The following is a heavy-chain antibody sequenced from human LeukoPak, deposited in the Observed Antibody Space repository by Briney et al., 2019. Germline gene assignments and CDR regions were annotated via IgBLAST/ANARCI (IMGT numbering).Heavy chain of an antibody. Sequence: VASVKVSCKASGGTSSSYAISWVRQAPGQGLEWMGGIIPIFGTANYAQKFQGRVTITADESTSTAYMELSSLRSEDTAVYYCARGGIVVVPAASAFDPWGQGTLVTVSS. V-gene: IGHV1-69*13. CDR1: GGTSSSYA. CDR2: IIPIFGTA. J-gene: IGHJ5*02. CDR3: ARGGIVVVPAASAFDP. D-gene: IGHD2-2*01.